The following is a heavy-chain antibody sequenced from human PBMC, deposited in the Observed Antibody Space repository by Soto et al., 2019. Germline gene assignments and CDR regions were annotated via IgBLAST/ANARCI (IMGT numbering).Heavy chain of an antibody. D-gene: IGHD6-19*01. Sequence: LRLSCTASGFTFGDYAMSWVRQAPGKGLEWVGFIRSKAYGGTTEYAASVKGRFTISRDDSKSIAYLQMNSLKTEDTAVYYCTRSSLPRFLRYSSGSYWFDPWGQGTLVTVSS. V-gene: IGHV3-49*04. CDR1: GFTFGDYA. CDR2: IRSKAYGGTT. CDR3: TRSSLPRFLRYSSGSYWFDP. J-gene: IGHJ5*02.